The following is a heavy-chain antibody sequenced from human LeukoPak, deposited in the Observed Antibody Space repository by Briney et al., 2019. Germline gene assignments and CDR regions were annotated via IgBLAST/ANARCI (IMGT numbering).Heavy chain of an antibody. D-gene: IGHD6-19*01. CDR2: ISSSSSTI. J-gene: IGHJ4*02. Sequence: GGSLRLSCAASGFTFSSYSMNWVRQAPGKGLEWVSYISSSSSTIYYADSVKGRFTISRDNAKNSLYLQMNSLRAEDTAAYYCARDPSPPVADFDYWGQGTLVTVSS. V-gene: IGHV3-48*01. CDR3: ARDPSPPVADFDY. CDR1: GFTFSSYS.